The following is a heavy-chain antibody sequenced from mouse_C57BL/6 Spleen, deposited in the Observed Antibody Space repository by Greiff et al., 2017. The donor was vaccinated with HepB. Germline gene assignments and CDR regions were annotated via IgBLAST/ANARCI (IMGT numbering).Heavy chain of an antibody. J-gene: IGHJ2*01. D-gene: IGHD2-5*01. CDR2: INPSTGGT. CDR1: GYSFTGYY. Sequence: EVKLVESGPELVKPGASVKISCKASGYSFTGYYMNWVKQSPEKSLEWIGEINPSTGGTTYNQKFKAKATLTVDKSSSTAYMQLKSLTSEDSAVYYCARPFYYSNYGGYYFDYWGQGTTLTVSS. V-gene: IGHV1-42*01. CDR3: ARPFYYSNYGGYYFDY.